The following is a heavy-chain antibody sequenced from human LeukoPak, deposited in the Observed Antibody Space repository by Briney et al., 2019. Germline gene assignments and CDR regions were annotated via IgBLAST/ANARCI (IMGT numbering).Heavy chain of an antibody. V-gene: IGHV4-39*02. CDR3: AREAKVLSYVRHYYYMDV. Sequence: SETLSLTCTVSGGSISSGPYYWGWIRQPPGKGLEWIGNIYYGENTYYNPSLKSRVTISIDTSKTQFYLKLSSLTAADTAVYYCAREAKVLSYVRHYYYMDVWGKGTTVTISS. CDR2: IYYGENT. CDR1: GGSISSGPYY. J-gene: IGHJ6*03. D-gene: IGHD5-18*01.